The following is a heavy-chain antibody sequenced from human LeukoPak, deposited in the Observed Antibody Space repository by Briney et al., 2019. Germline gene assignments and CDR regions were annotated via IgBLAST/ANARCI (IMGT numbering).Heavy chain of an antibody. Sequence: GGSLRLSCAASGFTFSSFAMGWVRQAPGKGLEWVSAISGSGGSTYYADSVKGRFTISRDNSKNTLYLQMNSLRADDTAVYYCAKESSIAVAGLPGFDYWGQGTLVTVSS. CDR3: AKESSIAVAGLPGFDY. CDR2: ISGSGGST. CDR1: GFTFSSFA. D-gene: IGHD6-19*01. V-gene: IGHV3-23*01. J-gene: IGHJ4*02.